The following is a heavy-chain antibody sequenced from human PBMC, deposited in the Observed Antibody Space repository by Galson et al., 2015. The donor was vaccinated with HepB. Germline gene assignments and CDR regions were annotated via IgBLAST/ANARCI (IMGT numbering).Heavy chain of an antibody. V-gene: IGHV4-34*01. Sequence: ETLSLTCAVYGGSFSGYYWSWIRQPPGKGLEWIGEINHSGSTNYNPSLKGRVTISVDTSKNQFSLKLSSVTAADTAVYYCAREIPLANYCSGGSCYSCYFDYWGQGTLVTVSS. CDR3: AREIPLANYCSGGSCYSCYFDY. D-gene: IGHD2-15*01. CDR2: INHSGST. J-gene: IGHJ4*02. CDR1: GGSFSGYY.